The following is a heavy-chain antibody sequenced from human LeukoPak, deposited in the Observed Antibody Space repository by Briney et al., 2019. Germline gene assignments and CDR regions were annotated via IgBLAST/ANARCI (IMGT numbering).Heavy chain of an antibody. CDR2: IYPGDSDT. CDR1: GYRFTSYW. V-gene: IGHV5-51*01. Sequence: GESLKISCKGSGYRFTSYWIGWVRQMPGKGLEWMGIIYPGDSDTRYSPSFQGQVTISADKSISTAYLQWSSLKASDTAMYYCATRVSIAAAGNWFDPWGQGTLVTVSS. D-gene: IGHD6-13*01. J-gene: IGHJ5*02. CDR3: ATRVSIAAAGNWFDP.